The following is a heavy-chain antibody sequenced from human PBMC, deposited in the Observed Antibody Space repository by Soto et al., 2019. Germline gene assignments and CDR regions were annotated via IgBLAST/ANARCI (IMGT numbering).Heavy chain of an antibody. D-gene: IGHD3-22*01. J-gene: IGHJ5*02. V-gene: IGHV1-24*01. CDR3: AGYYYDSSGSYSHDNWFDP. CDR1: GYTLTELS. CDR2: FDPEDGET. Sequence: ASVKVSCKVSGYTLTELSMHWVRQAPGKGLEWMGGFDPEDGETIYAQKFQGRVTMTEDTSTDTAYMELSSLRSEDTAVYYCAGYYYDSSGSYSHDNWFDPWGQGTLVTGSS.